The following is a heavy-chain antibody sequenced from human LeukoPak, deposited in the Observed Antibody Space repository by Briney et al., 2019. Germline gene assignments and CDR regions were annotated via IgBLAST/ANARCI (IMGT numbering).Heavy chain of an antibody. CDR2: IYFSGSS. J-gene: IGHJ4*02. V-gene: IGHV4-59*08. Sequence: SETLSLTCTISGRSINNYYWSWIRQSPGKGLEWIGYIYFSGSSNYNPSLKSRVNMSVDTSKNQFSLNLNSVTAADTAVYYCARHVRSGYNLLDYWGQGTLVTVSS. D-gene: IGHD5-24*01. CDR3: ARHVRSGYNLLDY. CDR1: GRSINNYY.